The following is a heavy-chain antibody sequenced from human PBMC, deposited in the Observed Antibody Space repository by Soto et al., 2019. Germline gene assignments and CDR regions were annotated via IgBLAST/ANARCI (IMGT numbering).Heavy chain of an antibody. Sequence: EVQLVESGGGLVQPGRSLRLSCAASGFTFDDYAMHWVRQAPGKGLEWVSGISWNSGSIGYADSVKGRFTISRDNAKNSLYLQMNSLRAEDTALYYCAKVGYCSSTSCYYSDSGYDGRDAFDIWGQGTMVTVSS. CDR2: ISWNSGSI. J-gene: IGHJ3*02. V-gene: IGHV3-9*01. CDR1: GFTFDDYA. CDR3: AKVGYCSSTSCYYSDSGYDGRDAFDI. D-gene: IGHD2-2*01.